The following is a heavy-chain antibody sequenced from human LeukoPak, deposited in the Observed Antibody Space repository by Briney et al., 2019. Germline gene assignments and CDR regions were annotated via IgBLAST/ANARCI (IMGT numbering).Heavy chain of an antibody. CDR1: GGSISSYY. J-gene: IGHJ4*02. D-gene: IGHD3-22*01. Sequence: SETLSLTCSVSGGSISSYYWSWIRQPPGKGLEWIGYIYYSGSTNYNPSLKSRVTISVDTSKNQFSLILSSVTAADTAVYYCARHRGTTSSGYYPYWGQGTLVTVSS. V-gene: IGHV4-59*08. CDR3: ARHRGTTSSGYYPY. CDR2: IYYSGST.